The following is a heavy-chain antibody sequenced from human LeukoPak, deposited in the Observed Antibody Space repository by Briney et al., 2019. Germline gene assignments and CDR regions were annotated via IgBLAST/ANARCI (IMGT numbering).Heavy chain of an antibody. CDR1: GGSFSGYY. Sequence: SETLSLTCAVYGGSFSGYYWSWIRQPPGKGLEWIGEINHSGSTNYNPSLKSRVTISVDTSKNQFSLKLSSVTAADTAVYYCARSEYCSGGSCYLRPFDYWGQGTLVTVSS. D-gene: IGHD2-15*01. CDR2: INHSGST. CDR3: ARSEYCSGGSCYLRPFDY. V-gene: IGHV4-34*01. J-gene: IGHJ4*01.